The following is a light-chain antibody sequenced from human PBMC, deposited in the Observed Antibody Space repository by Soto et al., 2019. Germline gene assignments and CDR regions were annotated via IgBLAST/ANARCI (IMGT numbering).Light chain of an antibody. CDR3: CSYAGSSTFV. J-gene: IGLJ1*01. Sequence: QSVLTQPASVSGSPGQSITISCTGTSSDVGSYNLVSWYQQHPGKAPKLVIYEGSKRTSGVSNRFSGSKSGNTACLTISGLQADDEAAYYCCSYAGSSTFVFGAGTKLTVL. CDR2: EGS. CDR1: SSDVGSYNL. V-gene: IGLV2-23*01.